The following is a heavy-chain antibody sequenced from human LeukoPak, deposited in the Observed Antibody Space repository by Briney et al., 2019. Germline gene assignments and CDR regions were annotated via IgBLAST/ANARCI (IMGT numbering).Heavy chain of an antibody. CDR3: ARDAGGIAAAGHFDY. V-gene: IGHV3-21*01. Sequence: PGGSLRLSCAASGFTFSTYTMNWVRQAPGKGLEWVSSISGSSSFIYYADSVKGRITISRDNARNSVFLQMNSLRAEDTAVYYCARDAGGIAAAGHFDYWGQGTLVGVSS. D-gene: IGHD6-13*01. J-gene: IGHJ4*02. CDR2: ISGSSSFI. CDR1: GFTFSTYT.